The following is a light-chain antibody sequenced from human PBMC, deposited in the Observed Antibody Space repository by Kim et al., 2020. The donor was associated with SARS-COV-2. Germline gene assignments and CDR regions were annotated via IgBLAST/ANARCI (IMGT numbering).Light chain of an antibody. CDR3: AAWDDSLNGDVV. CDR2: SNN. Sequence: QSVLTQPPSASGTPGQRVTISCSGSSSNIGSNTVNWYQQLPGTAPKLLIYSNNQRPSGVPDRFPGSKSGTSASLAISGLQSEDEADYYCAAWDDSLNGDVVFGGGTQLTV. V-gene: IGLV1-44*01. J-gene: IGLJ2*01. CDR1: SSNIGSNT.